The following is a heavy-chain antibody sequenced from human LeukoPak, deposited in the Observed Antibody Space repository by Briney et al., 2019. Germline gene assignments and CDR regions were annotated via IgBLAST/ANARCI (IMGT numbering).Heavy chain of an antibody. J-gene: IGHJ4*02. CDR1: GGSISSYY. V-gene: IGHV4-4*07. CDR2: IYTSGST. CDR3: ARVHWYSYVALFDY. Sequence: SETLSLTCTVSGGSISSYYWSWIRQPAGKGLEWIGRIYTSGSTNYNPSLKSRVTMSVDTSKNQFSLKLSSVTAADTAVYYCARVHWYSYVALFDYWGQGTLVTVSS. D-gene: IGHD5-18*01.